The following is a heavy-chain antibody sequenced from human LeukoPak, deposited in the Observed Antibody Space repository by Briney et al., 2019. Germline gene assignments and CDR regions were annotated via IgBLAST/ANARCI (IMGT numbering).Heavy chain of an antibody. CDR3: ARSPGVPDAFDI. V-gene: IGHV3-53*01. J-gene: IGHJ3*02. CDR2: TYNGGST. D-gene: IGHD7-27*01. CDR1: GFTVSSNY. Sequence: PGGSLRLSCAASGFTVSSNYLSWVRQAPGKGLEWVSVTYNGGSTYYADSVKGRFTTSRDTSKNTLYLQMNSLRAEDTAVYYCARSPGVPDAFDIWGQGTMVTVSS.